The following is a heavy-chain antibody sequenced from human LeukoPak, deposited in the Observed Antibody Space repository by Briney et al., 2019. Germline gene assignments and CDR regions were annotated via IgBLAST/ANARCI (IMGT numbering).Heavy chain of an antibody. Sequence: GGSLRLSCAASGFAFDDFAMNWVRQAPGRGLKCVSLIIGTGGRTYYTHSVKGRFTISRSNSKNSLHLQMNSLKTEDTALYYCAKVLLTRVASCSSSSCFAARWAFDFWGQGTLVTVSS. V-gene: IGHV3-43*02. J-gene: IGHJ4*02. CDR3: AKVLLTRVASCSSSSCFAARWAFDF. CDR2: IIGTGGRT. D-gene: IGHD2-2*01. CDR1: GFAFDDFA.